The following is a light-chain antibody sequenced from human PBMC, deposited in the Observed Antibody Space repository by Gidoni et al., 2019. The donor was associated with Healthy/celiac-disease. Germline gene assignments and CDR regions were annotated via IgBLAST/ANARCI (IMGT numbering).Light chain of an antibody. J-gene: IGKJ1*01. V-gene: IGKV3-15*01. CDR2: GAS. Sequence: ELVMTQSPATLSVSPGERATLSCRASQSVSSNLAWYQQKPGQAPRLLIYGASTRATGIPARFSGSGSGTEFTLTISSLQSEDFAVYYCQQYNNWLPVTFGQGTKVEIK. CDR1: QSVSSN. CDR3: QQYNNWLPVT.